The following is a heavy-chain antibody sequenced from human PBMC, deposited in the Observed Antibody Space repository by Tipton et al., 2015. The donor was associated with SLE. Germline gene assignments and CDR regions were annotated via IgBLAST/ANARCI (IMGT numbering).Heavy chain of an antibody. CDR2: IWYDGSNK. J-gene: IGHJ4*02. D-gene: IGHD3-10*01. Sequence: SLRLSCAVSGFTFSNYSMNWVRQAPGKGLEWVAVIWYDGSNKYYADSVKGRFTISRDNSKNTLYLQMNSLRAEDTAVYYCARGGRGTGAHFDYWGQGTLVTVSS. V-gene: IGHV3-33*08. CDR1: GFTFSNYS. CDR3: ARGGRGTGAHFDY.